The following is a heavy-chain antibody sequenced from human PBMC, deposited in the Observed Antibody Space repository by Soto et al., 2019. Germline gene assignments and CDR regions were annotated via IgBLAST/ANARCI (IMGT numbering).Heavy chain of an antibody. CDR1: GFTFSSYA. J-gene: IGHJ4*02. CDR3: ANDPSYDYVWGSYRLPDYYFDT. V-gene: IGHV3-23*01. CDR2: ISGSGGST. D-gene: IGHD3-16*02. Sequence: EVQLLESGGGLVQPGGSLRLSCAASGFTFSSYAMSWVRQAPGKGLEWVSAISGSGGSTYYADSVKGRFTISRDNSKNALYLQMNSLRAEDTAVYYCANDPSYDYVWGSYRLPDYYFDTWGQGTLVTVSS.